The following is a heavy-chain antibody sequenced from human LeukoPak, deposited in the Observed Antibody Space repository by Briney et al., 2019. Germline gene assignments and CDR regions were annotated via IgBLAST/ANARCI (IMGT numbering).Heavy chain of an antibody. CDR2: INPNSGGT. V-gene: IGHV1-2*02. CDR1: GYTFTGYY. J-gene: IGHJ5*02. Sequence: GASVKVSCKASGYTFTGYYMHWVRQAPGQGLEWMGWINPNSGGTNYAQKFQGRVTMTRDTSISTAYMELSRLRSDDMAVYYCARGGRYCSSTSCYGSAVPNWFDPWGQGTLVTVSS. D-gene: IGHD2-2*01. CDR3: ARGGRYCSSTSCYGSAVPNWFDP.